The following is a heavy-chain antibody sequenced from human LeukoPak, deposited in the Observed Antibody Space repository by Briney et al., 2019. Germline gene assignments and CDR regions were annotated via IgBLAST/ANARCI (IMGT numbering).Heavy chain of an antibody. CDR1: GFTFSSDW. V-gene: IGHV3-7*01. D-gene: IGHD3-16*01. Sequence: GESIRLSCAASGFTFSSDWMTWVRQPQGKGLEWVANIKKDGSEKYYVDSVKGRFTISRDKAKNSLYLQMNSLRAEDTAIYYCAKEMDVYSSALDIWGQGTMVTVSS. J-gene: IGHJ3*02. CDR2: IKKDGSEK. CDR3: AKEMDVYSSALDI.